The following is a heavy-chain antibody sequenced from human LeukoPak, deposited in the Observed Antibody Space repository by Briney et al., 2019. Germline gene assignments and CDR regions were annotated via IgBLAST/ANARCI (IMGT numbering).Heavy chain of an antibody. CDR3: ARQALWFFDH. CDR2: ISYGGST. CDR1: GGXISSNSNY. V-gene: IGHV4-39*01. Sequence: PSETLSLTCTASGGXISSNSNYWAWIRQPPGRGLEWIGSISYGGSTYYSPSLESRVTISVDTSKNQFSLNLSSVTAADTAVYYCARQALWFFDHWGQGTLVTVSS. J-gene: IGHJ4*02. D-gene: IGHD2-21*01.